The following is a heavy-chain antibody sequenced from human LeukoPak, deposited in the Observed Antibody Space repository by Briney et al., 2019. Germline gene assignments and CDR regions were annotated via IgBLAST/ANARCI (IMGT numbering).Heavy chain of an antibody. V-gene: IGHV4-59*08. CDR1: GGSISSYY. CDR3: ARQGYDSSENWFDP. D-gene: IGHD3-22*01. CDR2: IYYSGST. Sequence: SETLSLTCTVSGGSISSYYWSWIRQPPGKGLEWIGYIYYSGSTNYNPSLKSRVTISVDTSKNQFSLKLSCVTAADTAVYYCARQGYDSSENWFDPWGQGTLVTVSS. J-gene: IGHJ5*02.